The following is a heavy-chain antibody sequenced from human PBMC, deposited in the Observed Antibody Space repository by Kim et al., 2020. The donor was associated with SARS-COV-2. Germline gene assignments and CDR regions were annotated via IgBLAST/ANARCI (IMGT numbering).Heavy chain of an antibody. J-gene: IGHJ4*02. CDR2: ISRTGDSS. V-gene: IGHV3-23*01. CDR1: GFTFSDYG. CDR3: AKTGDISMIAVLIH. Sequence: GGSLRLSCAASGFTFSDYGMTWVRQTPAKGLEWVSAISRTGDSSFYADSVRGRFTVSRDNSKSTVYLEMKSLRVEDTAVYYCAKTGDISMIAVLIHWGQGTLVSVTS. D-gene: IGHD3-22*01.